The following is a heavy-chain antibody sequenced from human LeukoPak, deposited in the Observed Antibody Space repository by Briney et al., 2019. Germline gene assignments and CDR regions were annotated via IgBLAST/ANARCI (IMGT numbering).Heavy chain of an antibody. CDR2: IYYSGST. V-gene: IGHV4-59*01. CDR1: GGSISSYY. Sequence: SETLSLTCTVSGGSISSYYWSWIRQPPGKGLEWIGYIYYSGSTNYNPSLKSRVTISVDTSKNQFSLKLSSVTAADTAVYYCAWTTVDYGLLDAFDIWGQGTMVTVSS. D-gene: IGHD4-17*01. J-gene: IGHJ3*02. CDR3: AWTTVDYGLLDAFDI.